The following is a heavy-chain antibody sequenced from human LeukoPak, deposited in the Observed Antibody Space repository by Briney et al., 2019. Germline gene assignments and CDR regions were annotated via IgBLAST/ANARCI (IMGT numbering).Heavy chain of an antibody. CDR3: ARVISGGDLLTFDY. Sequence: GGSLRLSCAASGFTFSDFYMSWIRQAPGKGLEWVSYISSSGSTMYYADSVKGRFTISRDNAKNPLSLQMNSLRAEDTAVYYCARVISGGDLLTFDYWGQGTLVTVSS. J-gene: IGHJ4*02. CDR1: GFTFSDFY. D-gene: IGHD2-21*02. V-gene: IGHV3-11*01. CDR2: ISSSGSTM.